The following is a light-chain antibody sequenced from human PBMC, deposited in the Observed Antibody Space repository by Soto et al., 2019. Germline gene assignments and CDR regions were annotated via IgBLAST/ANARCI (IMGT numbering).Light chain of an antibody. CDR1: QSLLHSNGNIY. J-gene: IGKJ1*01. Sequence: DIVLTQSPLSLPVTPGEPASISCRSSQSLLHSNGNIYLDWYLQKPGQSPQLLIYLGSIRASGVPGRFSGSGSSTDFTLKITRVEAEDVGVYYCMQAIQSPRTFGVGPKVEIK. CDR3: MQAIQSPRT. V-gene: IGKV2-28*01. CDR2: LGS.